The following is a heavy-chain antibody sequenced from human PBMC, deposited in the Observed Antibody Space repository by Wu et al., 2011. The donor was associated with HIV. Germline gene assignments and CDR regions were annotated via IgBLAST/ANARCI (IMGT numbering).Heavy chain of an antibody. CDR2: VDPDDNEA. J-gene: IGHJ3*02. D-gene: IGHD2/OR15-2a*01. CDR1: GYTFTSYY. V-gene: IGHV1-69-2*01. CDR3: AMREDCTSTTCIDDALDI. Sequence: QSGAEVKKPGASVKVSCKASGYTFTSYYIQWVQEAPGKGLQWMGLVDPDDNEALYAHKFRDRVAITTDTSSRTSFMELRDLRSEDTAIYYCAMREDCTSTTCIDDALDIWGRGTAVIVSS.